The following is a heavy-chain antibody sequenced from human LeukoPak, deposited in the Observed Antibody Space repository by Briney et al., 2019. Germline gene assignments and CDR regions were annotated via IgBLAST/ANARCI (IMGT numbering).Heavy chain of an antibody. Sequence: LSLTCAVSGGSISSGGYSWSWIRQPPGKGLEWIGYIYHSGSTYYNPSLKSRVTISVDRSKNQFSLKLSSVTAADTAVYYCARAGTTNWFDPWGQGTLVTVSS. CDR3: ARAGTTNWFDP. J-gene: IGHJ5*02. V-gene: IGHV4-30-2*01. CDR2: IYHSGST. D-gene: IGHD4-17*01. CDR1: GGSISSGGYS.